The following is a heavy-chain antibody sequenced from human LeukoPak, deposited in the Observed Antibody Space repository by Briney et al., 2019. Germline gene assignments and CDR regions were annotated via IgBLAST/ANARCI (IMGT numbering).Heavy chain of an antibody. CDR1: GGSISSYY. Sequence: PSETLSLTCTVSGGSISSYYWSWIRQPPGKGPEWIGYIYYSGSTNYNPSLKSRVTISVDTSKNQFSLKLSSVTAADTAVYYCARGGRYCSGGSCYSIVDYWGQGTLVTVSS. CDR2: IYYSGST. J-gene: IGHJ4*02. D-gene: IGHD2-15*01. V-gene: IGHV4-59*01. CDR3: ARGGRYCSGGSCYSIVDY.